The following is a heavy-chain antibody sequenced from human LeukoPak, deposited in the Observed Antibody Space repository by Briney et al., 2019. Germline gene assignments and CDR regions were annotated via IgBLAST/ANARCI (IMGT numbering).Heavy chain of an antibody. CDR1: GFTFSSFS. V-gene: IGHV3-21*04. Sequence: GGSLRLSCAASGFTFSSFSMNWVRQAPGKGLEWVSSISSGGDYKHYADSVKGRLTISRDNAKNSLFLQMNSLRAEDTAVYYCAKDHGSSDWYYFDYWGQGTLVTVSS. J-gene: IGHJ4*02. CDR3: AKDHGSSDWYYFDY. CDR2: ISSGGDYK. D-gene: IGHD6-13*01.